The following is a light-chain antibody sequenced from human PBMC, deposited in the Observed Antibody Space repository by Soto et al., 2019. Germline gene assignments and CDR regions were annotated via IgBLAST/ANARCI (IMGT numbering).Light chain of an antibody. Sequence: EIVLTQSPDTLSLSPGERATLSCRASQSVSSFVAWYQQRPGQPPRLLIYDVSKRATGSPIRFSASGSGTDFNLTISSLEPEDFAVYYCQQRINWPLTFGGGTKVEIK. V-gene: IGKV3-11*01. J-gene: IGKJ4*01. CDR1: QSVSSF. CDR3: QQRINWPLT. CDR2: DVS.